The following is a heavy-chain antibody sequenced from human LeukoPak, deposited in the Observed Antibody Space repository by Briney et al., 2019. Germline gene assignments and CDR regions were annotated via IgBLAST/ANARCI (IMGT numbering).Heavy chain of an antibody. V-gene: IGHV4-61*02. CDR2: IYTSGST. CDR1: GGSISSGSYY. Sequence: PSETLSLTCTVSGGSISSGSYYWSWIRQPAGKGLEWIGRIYTSGSTNYNPSLKSRVTISVDTSKNQFSLKLSSVTAADTAAYYCASHDSSGYMPWIDYWGQGTLATVSS. D-gene: IGHD3-22*01. CDR3: ASHDSSGYMPWIDY. J-gene: IGHJ4*02.